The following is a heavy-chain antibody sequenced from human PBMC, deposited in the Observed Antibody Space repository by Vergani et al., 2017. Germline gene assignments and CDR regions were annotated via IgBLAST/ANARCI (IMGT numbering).Heavy chain of an antibody. D-gene: IGHD3-9*01. V-gene: IGHV3-48*03. CDR1: GFAFSSYE. CDR3: AKDQYFDWLLGY. Sequence: EVQLVESGGGLVQPGGSLRLSCAASGFAFSSYEMNWVRQAPGKGLEWVSYISSSGSTIYYADSVKGRFTISRDNAKNTLYLQMNSLRAEDTAVYYCAKDQYFDWLLGYWGQGTLVTVSS. CDR2: ISSSGSTI. J-gene: IGHJ4*02.